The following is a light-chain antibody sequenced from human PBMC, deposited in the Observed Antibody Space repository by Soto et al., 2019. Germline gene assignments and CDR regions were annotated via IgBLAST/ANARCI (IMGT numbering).Light chain of an antibody. CDR3: QSYDSSLSGYV. V-gene: IGLV2-14*01. J-gene: IGLJ1*01. Sequence: LAQPASVSGSPGQSITISCTGTGSDVGGYNYVSWYQQHPGKAPKLMIYEVSNRPSGVSNRFSGSKSGTSASLAITGLQAEDEADYYCQSYDSSLSGYVFGTGTKVTVL. CDR2: EVS. CDR1: GSDVGGYNY.